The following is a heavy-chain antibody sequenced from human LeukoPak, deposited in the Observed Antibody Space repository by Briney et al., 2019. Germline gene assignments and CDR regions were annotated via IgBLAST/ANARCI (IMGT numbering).Heavy chain of an antibody. CDR2: IHYNSGHS. Sequence: GGSLRLSCAASGFMFGDYAMHWARQAPGKGLEWVAGIHYNSGHSGYADSVKGRFAISRDNARNSLYLQMNSLRAEDTAVYYCAKDLVYGDYEVYWGQGTLVTVSS. J-gene: IGHJ4*02. D-gene: IGHD4-17*01. V-gene: IGHV3-9*01. CDR1: GFMFGDYA. CDR3: AKDLVYGDYEVY.